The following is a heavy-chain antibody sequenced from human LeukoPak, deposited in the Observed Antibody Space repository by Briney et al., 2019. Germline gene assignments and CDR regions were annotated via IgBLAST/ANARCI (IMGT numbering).Heavy chain of an antibody. V-gene: IGHV1-2*02. CDR1: GYTFTGYY. J-gene: IGHJ4*02. CDR2: INPNSGGT. Sequence: GASVKVSCEASGYTFTGYYMHWVRQAPGQGLEWMGWINPNSGGTNYAQKFQGRVTMTRDTSISTAYMELSRLRSDDTAVYYCARHDYGDYVGYFDYWGQGTLVTVSS. D-gene: IGHD4-17*01. CDR3: ARHDYGDYVGYFDY.